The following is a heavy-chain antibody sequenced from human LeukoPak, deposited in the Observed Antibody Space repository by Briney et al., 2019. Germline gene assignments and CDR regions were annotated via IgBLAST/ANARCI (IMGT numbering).Heavy chain of an antibody. Sequence: GGSLRLSCAASGFTFTNSWMTWVRQAPGKGLEWVANIKQDGSAKYYVDSVKGRFTISRDNAKDSLYLQMNSLRAEDTAVYYCTRGSGFLIDYWGQGTLVTVSS. V-gene: IGHV3-7*01. CDR3: TRGSGFLIDY. CDR1: GFTFTNSW. CDR2: IKQDGSAK. D-gene: IGHD3-22*01. J-gene: IGHJ4*02.